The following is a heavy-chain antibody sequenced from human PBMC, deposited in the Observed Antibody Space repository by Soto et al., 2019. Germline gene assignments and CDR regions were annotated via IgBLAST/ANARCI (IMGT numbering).Heavy chain of an antibody. CDR2: IYYSGST. Sequence: SETLSLTCTVSGGSISSGGYYWSWIRQHPGKGLEWIGYIYYSGSTYYNPSLKSRVTISVDTSKNQFSLKLSSVAAADTAVYYCARQKNWGSRSDAFDIWGQGTMVTVSS. V-gene: IGHV4-31*03. CDR1: GGSISSGGYY. CDR3: ARQKNWGSRSDAFDI. D-gene: IGHD7-27*01. J-gene: IGHJ3*02.